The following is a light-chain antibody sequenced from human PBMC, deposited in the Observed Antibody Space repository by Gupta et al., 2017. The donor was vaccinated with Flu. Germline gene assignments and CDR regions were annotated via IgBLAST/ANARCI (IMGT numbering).Light chain of an antibody. J-gene: IGLJ1*01. CDR1: NIMSKS. V-gene: IGLV3-21*02. CDR2: DDR. Sequence: VLTQPPSVSVAPGQTARLTCERNNIMSKSVHWYQQKPGQAPVLVVYDDRDRPSGIPERFSGSNSGNTATLTISRVEDGDEADYYCQVWDGTPDHVNYVFGSGTRVTVL. CDR3: QVWDGTPDHVNYV.